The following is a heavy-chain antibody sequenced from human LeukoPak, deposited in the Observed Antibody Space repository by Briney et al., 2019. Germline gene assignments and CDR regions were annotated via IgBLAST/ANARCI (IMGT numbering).Heavy chain of an antibody. J-gene: IGHJ4*02. D-gene: IGHD3-10*01. CDR3: ARAGGSGSYYPHYFDY. CDR1: LGTLNNYS. V-gene: IGHV1-69*05. CDR2: IIPIFWTA. Sequence: SVHVPYQPSLGTLNNYSILWVRQAPGQGDEWVGGIIPIFWTANYAQKFQGRVTITTDESTSTAYMELSSLRSEDTAVYYCARAGGSGSYYPHYFDYWGQGTLVTVSS.